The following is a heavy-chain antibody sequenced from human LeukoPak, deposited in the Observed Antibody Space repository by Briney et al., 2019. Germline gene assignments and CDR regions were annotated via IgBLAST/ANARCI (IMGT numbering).Heavy chain of an antibody. CDR3: ARESIAVAGAPFDY. D-gene: IGHD6-19*01. CDR1: GFTFSSYE. V-gene: IGHV3-48*03. Sequence: GSLRLSCAASGFTFSSYEMNWVRQAPGKGLEWVSYISSGSTIYDADSVKGRFTVSRDNAKNSLYLQMNSLRAEDTAVYYCARESIAVAGAPFDYWGQGTLVTVSS. J-gene: IGHJ4*02. CDR2: ISSGSTI.